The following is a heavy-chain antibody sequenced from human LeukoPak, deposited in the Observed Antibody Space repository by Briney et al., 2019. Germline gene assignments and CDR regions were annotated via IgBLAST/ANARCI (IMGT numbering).Heavy chain of an antibody. CDR3: ATLDSTKSVF. J-gene: IGHJ1*01. D-gene: IGHD2-2*01. CDR1: EFRFGRDW. CDR2: IKQDGSEE. Sequence: PGGSLRLSCVASEFRFGRDWISWVRQAPGKGLEWVACIKQDGSEEYYVGSVRGRSTVSVDNGKNSLYLQMHSLRAEDTARYYCATLDSTKSVFWGRGTAVTVSS. V-gene: IGHV3-7*01.